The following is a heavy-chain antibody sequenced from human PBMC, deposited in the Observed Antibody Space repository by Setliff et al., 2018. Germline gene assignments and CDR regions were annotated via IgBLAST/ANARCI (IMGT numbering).Heavy chain of an antibody. J-gene: IGHJ4*02. Sequence: GGSLRLSCAASGFTFTNYWINWVRQAPGKGLEWVANIKQDESEKHYVGSVKGRFTISRDNARNSVYLQMDSLRVEDTAVYYCARGVIPGSYWGQGTLVTVSS. V-gene: IGHV3-7*01. CDR3: ARGVIPGSY. D-gene: IGHD2-21*01. CDR2: IKQDESEK. CDR1: GFTFTNYW.